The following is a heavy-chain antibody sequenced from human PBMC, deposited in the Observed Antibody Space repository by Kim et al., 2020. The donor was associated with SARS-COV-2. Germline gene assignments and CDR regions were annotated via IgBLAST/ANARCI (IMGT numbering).Heavy chain of an antibody. D-gene: IGHD3-16*02. CDR2: IRSKGYCYAT. CDR1: GFTFSDSP. Sequence: GGSLRLSCAASGFTFSDSPIHWVRQASGKGLEWVGCIRSKGYCYATSYAASVKVSFTIASDDPESTVHLNIMSPKTEDTAVYYCTRILGTNLSVCVAFY. V-gene: IGHV3-73*01. J-gene: IGHJ3*01. CDR3: TRILGTNLSVCVAFY.